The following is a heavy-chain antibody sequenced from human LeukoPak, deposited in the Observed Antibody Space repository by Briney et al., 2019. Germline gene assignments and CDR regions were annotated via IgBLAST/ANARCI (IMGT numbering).Heavy chain of an antibody. D-gene: IGHD6-19*01. V-gene: IGHV4-39*07. J-gene: IGHJ3*02. CDR1: GGSISSSSYY. Sequence: SETLSLTCTVSGGSISSSSYYWGWIRQPPGKGLEWIGSIYYSGSTYYNPSLKSRVTISVDTSKNQFSLKLSSVTAADTAVYYCARAYSSGWLPYAFDIWGQGTMVTVSS. CDR3: ARAYSSGWLPYAFDI. CDR2: IYYSGST.